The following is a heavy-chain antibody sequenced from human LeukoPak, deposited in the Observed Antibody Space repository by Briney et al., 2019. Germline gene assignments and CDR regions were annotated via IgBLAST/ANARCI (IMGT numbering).Heavy chain of an antibody. V-gene: IGHV4-61*05. J-gene: IGHJ5*02. CDR1: GGSISSSSYY. D-gene: IGHD3-22*01. Sequence: SETLSLTCTVSGGSISSSSYYWGWIRQPPGKGLEWIGYIYYSGSTNYNPSLKSRVTISVDTSKNQFSLKLSSVTAADTAVYYCARGLYYYDPWWFDPWGQGTLVTVSS. CDR3: ARGLYYYDPWWFDP. CDR2: IYYSGST.